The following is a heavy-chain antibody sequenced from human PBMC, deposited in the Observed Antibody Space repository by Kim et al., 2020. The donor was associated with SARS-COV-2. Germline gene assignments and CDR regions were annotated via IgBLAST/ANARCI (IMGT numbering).Heavy chain of an antibody. J-gene: IGHJ6*02. CDR3: AREHSSSWSPYYYYGMDV. V-gene: IGHV1-18*04. CDR1: GYTFTSYG. Sequence: ASVKVSCKASGYTFTSYGISWVRQAPGQGLEWMGWISAYNGNTNYAQKLQGRVTMTTDTSTSTAYMELRSLRSDDTAVYYCAREHSSSWSPYYYYGMDVWGQGTTVTVSS. CDR2: ISAYNGNT. D-gene: IGHD6-13*01.